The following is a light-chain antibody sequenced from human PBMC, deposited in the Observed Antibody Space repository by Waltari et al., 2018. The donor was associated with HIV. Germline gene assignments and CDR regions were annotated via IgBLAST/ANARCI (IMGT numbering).Light chain of an antibody. J-gene: IGLJ1*01. V-gene: IGLV1-40*01. CDR1: RSNIGAGYD. Sequence: QSVLTPPPSVSGAPGPRVTISCTGSRSNIGAGYDVLWYQQLPGTAPKPLIYGNINRSSGVPDRFSGSESGTSASLAITGLQAEDEADYYCQSYDSSLSGYVFGTGTKVTVL. CDR3: QSYDSSLSGYV. CDR2: GNI.